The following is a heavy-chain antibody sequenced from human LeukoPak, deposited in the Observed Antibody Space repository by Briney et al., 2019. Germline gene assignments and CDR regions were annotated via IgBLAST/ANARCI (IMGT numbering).Heavy chain of an antibody. D-gene: IGHD1-20*01. Sequence: SETLSLTCAVYGGSFSGYYWSWIRQPPGKGLEWIGEINHSGSTNYNPSLKSRVTISVDTSKNQFSLKLSSVTAADTAVYYCARDDGMDYNWFDPWGQGTLVTVSS. J-gene: IGHJ5*02. CDR3: ARDDGMDYNWFDP. CDR2: INHSGST. CDR1: GGSFSGYY. V-gene: IGHV4-34*01.